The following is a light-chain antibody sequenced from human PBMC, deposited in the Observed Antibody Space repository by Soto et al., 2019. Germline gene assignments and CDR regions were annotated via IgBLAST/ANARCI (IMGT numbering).Light chain of an antibody. J-gene: IGKJ1*01. Sequence: DVKMSQSLSTLSAYVRDRVSITCRASQSISSWLAWYQQKPGKAPKLLIYDASSLESGVPSRFSGSGSGTEFTLTISSLQPDDFATYYCQQYNSYSLTSGQGVKADI. CDR2: DAS. CDR1: QSISSW. V-gene: IGKV1-5*01. CDR3: QQYNSYSLT.